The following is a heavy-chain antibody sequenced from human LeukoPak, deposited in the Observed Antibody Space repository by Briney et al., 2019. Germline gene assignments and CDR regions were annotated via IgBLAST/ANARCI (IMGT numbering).Heavy chain of an antibody. CDR2: INPNSGDT. J-gene: IGHJ4*02. Sequence: ASVKVSCKASGYTFTGYYMHWVRQAPGQGLEWMGWINPNSGDTNYSQKFQGRVSMTRDTSINTACMELSRLTSDDTAVYYCARGKAVAGHFDYWGQGTLVTVSS. CDR3: ARGKAVAGHFDY. CDR1: GYTFTGYY. V-gene: IGHV1-2*02. D-gene: IGHD6-19*01.